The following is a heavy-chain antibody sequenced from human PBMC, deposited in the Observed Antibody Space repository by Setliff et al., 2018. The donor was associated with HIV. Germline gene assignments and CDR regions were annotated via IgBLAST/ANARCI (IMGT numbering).Heavy chain of an antibody. D-gene: IGHD3-3*01. CDR1: GGSINSYF. J-gene: IGHJ3*02. Sequence: PSETLSLTCTVSGGSINSYFWSWIRQPPGKGLEWIAYIYYTGSTNYNPSLKSRVTISLDASKNQFSLNVNSVTAADTAVYYCARHSDFWSEDAFDIWAQGTVVTVSS. CDR3: ARHSDFWSEDAFDI. CDR2: IYYTGST. V-gene: IGHV4-59*01.